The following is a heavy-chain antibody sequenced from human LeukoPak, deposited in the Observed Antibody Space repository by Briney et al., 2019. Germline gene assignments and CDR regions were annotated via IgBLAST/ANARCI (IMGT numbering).Heavy chain of an antibody. Sequence: SETLSLTCVVSGGSISSSNWWSWVRQPPEKGLEWIGEIYHSGSTNYNPSLKSRVTISVDKSKNQFSLKLSSVTAADTAVYYCARLRYFDWLAYYYYYYMDVWGKGTTVTISS. CDR3: ARLRYFDWLAYYYYYYMDV. CDR2: IYHSGST. D-gene: IGHD3-9*01. CDR1: GGSISSSNW. V-gene: IGHV4-4*02. J-gene: IGHJ6*03.